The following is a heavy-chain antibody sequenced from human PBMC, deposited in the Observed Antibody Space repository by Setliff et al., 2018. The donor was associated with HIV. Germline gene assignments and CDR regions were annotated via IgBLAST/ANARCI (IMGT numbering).Heavy chain of an antibody. Sequence: GGSLRLSCAASGFAFSGYQLSWVRQAPGKGLEWVAKIKQDGSDKYYVDSVKGRFTIARDNAKNSLYLQMNSLRAEDTAVYYCAKNWVSRGIWGVFDYWCQGTLITVSS. V-gene: IGHV3-7*03. CDR1: GFAFSGYQ. J-gene: IGHJ4*02. CDR3: AKNWVSRGIWGVFDY. D-gene: IGHD7-27*01. CDR2: IKQDGSDK.